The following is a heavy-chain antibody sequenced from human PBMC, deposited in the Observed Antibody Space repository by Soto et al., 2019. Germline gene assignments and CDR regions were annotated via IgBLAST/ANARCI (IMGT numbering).Heavy chain of an antibody. V-gene: IGHV3-11*01. CDR3: ARDVSSNRGYNGLDA. Sequence: GGSLRLSCAASGFTFSDYYMSWIRQAPGKGLEWVSYISSSGDTIYYADSVKGRFTISRDSAKNSLYLQMNSLRAEDTAVYYCARDVSSNRGYNGLDAWGQGTTVTVSS. J-gene: IGHJ6*02. CDR2: ISSSGDTI. CDR1: GFTFSDYY. D-gene: IGHD2-2*02.